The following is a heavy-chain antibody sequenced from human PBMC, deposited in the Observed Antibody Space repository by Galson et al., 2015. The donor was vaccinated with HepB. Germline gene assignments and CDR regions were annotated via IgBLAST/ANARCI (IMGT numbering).Heavy chain of an antibody. CDR3: ARDAGQDTGWIDH. V-gene: IGHV3-33*01. CDR2: LWHDGGDK. CDR1: GFHFSSYG. J-gene: IGHJ5*02. D-gene: IGHD1-1*01. Sequence: SLRLSCAASGFHFSSYGMHWVRQTPGKGLEWVAVLWHDGGDKYYADSVRGRFTISRDNSKDTVYLQMSGLTAEDTAVYYCARDAGQDTGWIDHWGQGALVVVSS.